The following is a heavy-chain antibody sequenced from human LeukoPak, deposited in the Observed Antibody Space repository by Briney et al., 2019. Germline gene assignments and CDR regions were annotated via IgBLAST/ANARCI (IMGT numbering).Heavy chain of an antibody. V-gene: IGHV3-48*03. D-gene: IGHD3-22*01. Sequence: PPGGSLRLSCAASGFTFSSYEMNWVRQAPGKGLEWVSYISSSGSTTHYADSVKGRFTISRDNAKISVYLQMNRLRAEDTAVYYCARDNYDSSGYYFDWGQGTLVTVSS. CDR1: GFTFSSYE. CDR3: ARDNYDSSGYYFD. J-gene: IGHJ4*02. CDR2: ISSSGSTT.